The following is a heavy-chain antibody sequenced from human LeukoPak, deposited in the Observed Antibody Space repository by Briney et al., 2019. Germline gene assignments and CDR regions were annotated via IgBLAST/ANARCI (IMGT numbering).Heavy chain of an antibody. V-gene: IGHV4-4*02. CDR3: ARYQRITMVRGVSDYYYYGMDA. J-gene: IGHJ6*02. Sequence: NPSGTLSLTCAVSGGSISSSNWWSWVRQPPGKGLEWIGEIYHSGSTNYNPSLKSRVTISVDKSKNQFSLKLSSVTAADTAVYYCARYQRITMVRGVSDYYYYGMDAWGQGTTVTVSS. CDR1: GGSISSSNW. CDR2: IYHSGST. D-gene: IGHD3-10*01.